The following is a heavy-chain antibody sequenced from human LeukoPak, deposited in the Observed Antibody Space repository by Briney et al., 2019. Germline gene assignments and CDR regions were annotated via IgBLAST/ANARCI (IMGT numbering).Heavy chain of an antibody. Sequence: PSETLSLTCTVSGASVSSSSYYWGWIRQSPGKGLEWIGNMYSSGGSFYNPSLRSRVSMSVDVSKNQFSLNLRSVGAADTAVYYCVRGVADFVWENHRYSGGFFDYWGQGSLVTVSS. CDR1: GASVSSSSYY. CDR2: MYSSGGS. D-gene: IGHD3-16*02. J-gene: IGHJ4*02. V-gene: IGHV4-39*01. CDR3: VRGVADFVWENHRYSGGFFDY.